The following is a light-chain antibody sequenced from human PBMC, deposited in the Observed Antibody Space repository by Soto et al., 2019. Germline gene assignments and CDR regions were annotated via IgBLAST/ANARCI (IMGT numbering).Light chain of an antibody. Sequence: EIVLTQSPATLSLSPGERATLSCRASQSVSSYLAWYQQKPGQAPRLLIYDASNRATGIPARFSGSGSGTDFTLTISSLEPEDCAVYYCQQRSDWPSLTFGGGTKVEIQ. J-gene: IGKJ4*01. CDR1: QSVSSY. CDR2: DAS. CDR3: QQRSDWPSLT. V-gene: IGKV3-11*01.